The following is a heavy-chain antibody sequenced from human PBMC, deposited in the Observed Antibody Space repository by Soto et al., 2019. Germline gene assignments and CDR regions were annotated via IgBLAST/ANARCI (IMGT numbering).Heavy chain of an antibody. CDR3: AKDHQVRRTFDY. CDR1: GFTFSSYV. CDR2: ISGSGGST. V-gene: IGHV3-23*01. Sequence: GGSLRLSCAASGFTFSSYVMSWVRQAPGKGLEWVSAISGSGGSTYYADSVKGRFTISRDNSKNTLYLQMNSLRAEDTAVYYCAKDHQVRRTFDYWGQGTLVTVSS. J-gene: IGHJ4*02.